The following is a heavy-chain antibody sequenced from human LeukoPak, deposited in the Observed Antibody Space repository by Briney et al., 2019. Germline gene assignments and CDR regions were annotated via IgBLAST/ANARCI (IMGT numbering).Heavy chain of an antibody. V-gene: IGHV3-11*01. Sequence: GALRLSCAASGFTFSDYYMSWIRQAPGKGLEWVSYISSSGSTIYYADSVKGRFTISRDNAKNSLYLQMNSLRAEDTAVYYCARDHIRENSGSSEVDYWGQGTLVTVSS. CDR2: ISSSGSTI. J-gene: IGHJ4*02. CDR3: ARDHIRENSGSSEVDY. CDR1: GFTFSDYY. D-gene: IGHD6-6*01.